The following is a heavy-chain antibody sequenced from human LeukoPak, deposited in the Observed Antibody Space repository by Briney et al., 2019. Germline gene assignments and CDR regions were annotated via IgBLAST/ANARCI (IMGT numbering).Heavy chain of an antibody. CDR1: GGSISSGSYY. V-gene: IGHV4-61*02. CDR2: IYTSGST. J-gene: IGHJ4*02. CDR3: ARRDIVATIST. Sequence: PSETLSLTCTVSGGSISSGSYYWSWIRQPAGKGLEWIGRIYTSGSTNYNPSLKSRVTISVDTSKNQFSLKLSSVTAADTAVYYCARRDIVATISTWGQGTLVTVSS. D-gene: IGHD5-12*01.